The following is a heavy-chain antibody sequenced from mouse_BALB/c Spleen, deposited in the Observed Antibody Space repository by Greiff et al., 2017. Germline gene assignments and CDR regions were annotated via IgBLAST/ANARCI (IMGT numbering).Heavy chain of an antibody. V-gene: IGHV2-9*02. CDR2: IWAGGST. Sequence: VQVVESGPGLVAPSQSLSITCTVSGFSLTSYGVHWVRQPPGKGLEWLGVIWAGGSTNYNSALMSRLSISKDNSKSQVFLKMNSLQTDDTAMYYCASYYRYDEAWFAYWGQGTLVTVSA. CDR3: ASYYRYDEAWFAY. D-gene: IGHD2-14*01. J-gene: IGHJ3*01. CDR1: GFSLTSYG.